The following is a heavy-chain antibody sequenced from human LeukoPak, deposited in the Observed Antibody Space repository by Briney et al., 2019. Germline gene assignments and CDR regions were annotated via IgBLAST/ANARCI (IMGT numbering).Heavy chain of an antibody. V-gene: IGHV3-23*01. J-gene: IGHJ4*02. CDR3: ARRKSVWSYNGPNGY. CDR2: ISGSGGST. Sequence: GGSLRLSCAASGFTFSSYAMSWVRQAPGKGLEWVSAISGSGGSTYYADSVKGRFTISRDNSKNTLYLQMNSLRAEDTAVYYCARRKSVWSYNGPNGYWGQGTLVTVSS. CDR1: GFTFSSYA. D-gene: IGHD4/OR15-4a*01.